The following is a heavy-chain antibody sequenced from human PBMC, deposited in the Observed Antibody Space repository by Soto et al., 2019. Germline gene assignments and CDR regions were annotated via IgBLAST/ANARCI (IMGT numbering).Heavy chain of an antibody. J-gene: IGHJ3*02. CDR3: ARLPGGEAFDI. CDR1: GYTFTSYY. D-gene: IGHD3-16*01. CDR2: INPSGGST. Sequence: ASVKVSCKASGYTFTSYYMHWVRQAPGQGLEWMGIINPSGGSTSYAQKFQGRVTMTRDTSKSTVYMELSSLRSEDTAVYYCARLPGGEAFDIWGQGTMVTVSS. V-gene: IGHV1-46*01.